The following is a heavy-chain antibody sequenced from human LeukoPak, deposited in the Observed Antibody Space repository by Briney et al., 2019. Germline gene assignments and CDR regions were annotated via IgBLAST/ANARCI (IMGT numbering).Heavy chain of an antibody. CDR1: GFTFSSYA. CDR2: ISGSGGST. Sequence: GGSLRLSCAASGFTFSSYAMSWVRQAPGKGLEWVSAISGSGGSTYYADSVKGRFTISRDNSKSTLYLQMNSLRAEDTAVYYCAKDMLAYYYDSSGPYYFDYWGQGTLVTVSS. D-gene: IGHD3-22*01. CDR3: AKDMLAYYYDSSGPYYFDY. J-gene: IGHJ4*02. V-gene: IGHV3-23*01.